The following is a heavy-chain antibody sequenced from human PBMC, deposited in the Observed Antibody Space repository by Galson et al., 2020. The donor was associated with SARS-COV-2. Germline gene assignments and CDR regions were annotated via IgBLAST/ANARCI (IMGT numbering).Heavy chain of an antibody. CDR3: WRRRVRGFGDD. J-gene: IGHJ4*02. CDR2: IFHRGTT. Sequence: ETSETLSLTCTVSGDFISTSLYYWGWIRQPPGKGLEWIGSIFHRGTTYYNPSLKTRVAISVDTSKNQFSLRLSSATAADTAVYFCWRRRVRGFGDDWGRGTLVIVSS. CDR1: GDFISTSLYY. V-gene: IGHV4-39*01. D-gene: IGHD3-10*01.